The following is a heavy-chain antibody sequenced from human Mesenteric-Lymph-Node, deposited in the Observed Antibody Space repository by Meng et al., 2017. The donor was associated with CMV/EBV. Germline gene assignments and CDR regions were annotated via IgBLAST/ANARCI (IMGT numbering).Heavy chain of an antibody. Sequence: SVKVSCKASGGTFSSYAISWVRQAPGQGLEWMGGIIPIFGTANYAQKFQGRVTITTDESTSTAYMELSSLRSEDTAVYYCARDPAIVVVPAATYGMDVWGQGTTVTSP. J-gene: IGHJ6*02. V-gene: IGHV1-69*05. CDR3: ARDPAIVVVPAATYGMDV. CDR1: GGTFSSYA. CDR2: IIPIFGTA. D-gene: IGHD2-2*01.